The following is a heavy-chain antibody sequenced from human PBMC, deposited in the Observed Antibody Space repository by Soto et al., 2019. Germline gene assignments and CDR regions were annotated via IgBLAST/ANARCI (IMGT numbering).Heavy chain of an antibody. CDR1: GFSFSSAW. CDR3: ATIRGEFYYFDY. Sequence: EVQLVESGGDLVKPGGSLRLSCAASGFSFSSAWMSWVRQAPGKGLEWVGRIKRKSDGGRADYAAPVQGRFIISRDDSKNTLYLEMSSLKTEDKAVYYCATIRGEFYYFDYWGQGTLVSVSS. J-gene: IGHJ4*02. D-gene: IGHD3-16*01. V-gene: IGHV3-15*01. CDR2: IKRKSDGGRA.